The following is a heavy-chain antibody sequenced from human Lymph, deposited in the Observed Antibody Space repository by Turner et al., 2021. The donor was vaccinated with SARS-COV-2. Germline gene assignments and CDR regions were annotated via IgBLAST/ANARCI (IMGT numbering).Heavy chain of an antibody. V-gene: IGHV3-23*01. CDR2: LSVSGGIT. CDR1: GCTFSSYA. J-gene: IGHJ3*02. CDR3: AKGVRGVIIPEAFDI. Sequence: EVQLLESGGGLVQPGGSLRLSCAAAGCTFSSYAMSWVRQAPGKGLEWVSSLSVSGGITYYADSVKGRFTISRDNSKNTLYLQMNSLRAEDTAVYYCAKGVRGVIIPEAFDIWGQGTMVTISS. D-gene: IGHD3-10*01.